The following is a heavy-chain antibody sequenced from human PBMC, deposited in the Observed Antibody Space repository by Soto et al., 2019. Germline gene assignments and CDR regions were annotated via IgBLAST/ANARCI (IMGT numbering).Heavy chain of an antibody. CDR3: ARGGFLEPHMDV. V-gene: IGHV1-8*01. Sequence: QVQLVQSGAEVKKPGASVKVSCKASGYSFTSYDMNWVPQVPGQGPEWMGWMNPNSADTGYAQKFQGRMTMSRDMSTRTMYMELSGLTSEDTAVYYCARGGFLEPHMDVWGRGTTVTVSS. J-gene: IGHJ6*03. CDR2: MNPNSADT. CDR1: GYSFTSYD.